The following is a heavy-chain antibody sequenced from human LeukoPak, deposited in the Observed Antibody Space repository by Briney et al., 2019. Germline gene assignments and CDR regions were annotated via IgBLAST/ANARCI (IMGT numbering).Heavy chain of an antibody. CDR1: GGSISSYY. D-gene: IGHD3-22*01. V-gene: IGHV4-4*07. Sequence: SETLSLTCTVSGGSISSYYWSWIRQPAGKGLEWIGRIYTSGSTNYNPSLKSRVTMSVDTSKNQFSLKLSSVTAADTAVYYCARDFEYYDSSGYPNDDAFDIWGQGTMVTVSS. CDR2: IYTSGST. J-gene: IGHJ3*02. CDR3: ARDFEYYDSSGYPNDDAFDI.